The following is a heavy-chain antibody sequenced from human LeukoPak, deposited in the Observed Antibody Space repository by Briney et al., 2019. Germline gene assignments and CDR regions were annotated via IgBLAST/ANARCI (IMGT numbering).Heavy chain of an antibody. V-gene: IGHV4-30-2*01. CDR2: IYHSGST. CDR1: GGSISSGGYS. Sequence: SQTLSLTCAVSGGSISSGGYSWSWIRQPPGKGLEWIGYIYHSGSTYYNPSLKRRVTISVDRSKNQFSLKLSSVTAADTAVYYCAKPPSGVYYYDSSGYYPFDYWGQGTLVTVSS. J-gene: IGHJ4*02. D-gene: IGHD3-22*01. CDR3: AKPPSGVYYYDSSGYYPFDY.